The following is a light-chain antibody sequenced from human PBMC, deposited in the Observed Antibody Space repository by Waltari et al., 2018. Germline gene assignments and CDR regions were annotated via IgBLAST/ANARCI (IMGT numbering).Light chain of an antibody. V-gene: IGKV3-20*01. CDR1: QSVSRA. CDR2: GAS. J-gene: IGKJ1*01. CDR3: QQYLRLPVT. Sequence: EIVLTQSPGTLSLSLGERATVSCRASQSVSRALAWCHQNPGQAPRLRIYGASTRATGIPDRFSGSGSGTDFSLTISRLEPDDFAVYYCQQYLRLPVTCGQGTTVEI.